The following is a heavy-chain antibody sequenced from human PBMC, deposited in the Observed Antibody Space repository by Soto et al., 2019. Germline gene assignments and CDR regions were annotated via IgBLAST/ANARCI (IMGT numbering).Heavy chain of an antibody. CDR2: IWYDGSSQ. D-gene: IGHD6-19*01. J-gene: IGHJ4*02. Sequence: QVQVVESGGGVVQPGKSLRLSCAASGFIFSIYGMHWVRQAPGKGLEWVAMIWYDGSSQYYADSVQGRFTISRDNSKNTLYLQMNSLRAEDTAAYYCVSSSEGWDCEYWGQGTLVTVSS. CDR3: VSSSEGWDCEY. V-gene: IGHV3-33*01. CDR1: GFIFSIYG.